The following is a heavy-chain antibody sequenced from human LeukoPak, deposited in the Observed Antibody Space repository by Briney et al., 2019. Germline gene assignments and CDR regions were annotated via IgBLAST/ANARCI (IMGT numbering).Heavy chain of an antibody. D-gene: IGHD3-3*01. CDR2: IYYSGST. CDR3: ARYYDFWSGLLANWFDP. J-gene: IGHJ5*02. V-gene: IGHV4-30-4*08. Sequence: PSQTLSLTCTVSGGSISSGDYYWSWIRQPPGKGLEWIGYIYYSGSTCYNPSLKSRVTISVDTSKNQFSLKLSSVTAADTAVYYCARYYDFWSGLLANWFDPWGQGTLVTVSS. CDR1: GGSISSGDYY.